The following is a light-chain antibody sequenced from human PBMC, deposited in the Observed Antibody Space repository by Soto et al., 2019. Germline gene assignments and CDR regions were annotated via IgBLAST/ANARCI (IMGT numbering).Light chain of an antibody. Sequence: EVVLTQSPGTLSLSPGEGATLSCRASESVTRRNFLAWYQQRPGQAPRLLVYGASISASGIPDRFSGDGSGTDFTLTISRLEPEDFAVYYCQLYGNSSGIIFGQGTRLQIK. CDR3: QLYGNSSGII. CDR2: GAS. J-gene: IGKJ5*01. V-gene: IGKV3-20*01. CDR1: ESVTRRNF.